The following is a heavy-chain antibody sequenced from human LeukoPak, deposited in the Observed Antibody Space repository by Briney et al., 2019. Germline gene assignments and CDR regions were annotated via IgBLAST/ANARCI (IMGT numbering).Heavy chain of an antibody. CDR2: MNPNSGNT. CDR3: ARGIVAGLRYYYYGMDV. CDR1: GYTFTSYD. Sequence: GGSVKVSCKASGYTFTSYDINWVRQATGQGLEWVGWMNPNSGNTGYAQKFQGRVTMTRNTSISTAYMELSSLRSEDTAVYYCARGIVAGLRYYYYGMDVWGQGTTVTVSS. D-gene: IGHD5-12*01. V-gene: IGHV1-8*01. J-gene: IGHJ6*02.